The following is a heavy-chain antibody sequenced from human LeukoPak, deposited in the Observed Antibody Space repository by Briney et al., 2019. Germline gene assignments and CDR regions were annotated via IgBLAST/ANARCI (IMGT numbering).Heavy chain of an antibody. Sequence: GGSLRLSCAASGFTFSSYGMHWVRQAPGKGLEWVAFIRYDGSNKYYADSVKGRFTISRDNSKNTLYLQMNSLRAEDTAVYYCAKGPYYYDSSGYLDYWGQGTLATVSS. V-gene: IGHV3-30*02. CDR2: IRYDGSNK. CDR3: AKGPYYYDSSGYLDY. CDR1: GFTFSSYG. J-gene: IGHJ4*02. D-gene: IGHD3-22*01.